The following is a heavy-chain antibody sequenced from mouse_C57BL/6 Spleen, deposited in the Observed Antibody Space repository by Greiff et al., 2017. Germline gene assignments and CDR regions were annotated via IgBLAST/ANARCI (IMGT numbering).Heavy chain of an antibody. CDR2: IDPETGGT. Sequence: VKLMESGAELVRPGASVTLSCKASGYTFTDYEMHWVKQTPVHGLEWIGAIDPETGGTAYNQKFKGKAILTADKSSSTAYMELRSLTSEDSAVYYCTRDSSGYVNYAMDYWGQGTSVTVSS. J-gene: IGHJ4*01. V-gene: IGHV1-15*01. CDR3: TRDSSGYVNYAMDY. CDR1: GYTFTDYE. D-gene: IGHD3-2*02.